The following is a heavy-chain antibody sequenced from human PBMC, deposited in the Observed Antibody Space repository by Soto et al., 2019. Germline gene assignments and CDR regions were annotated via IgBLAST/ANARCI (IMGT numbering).Heavy chain of an antibody. CDR1: GGSFSGYY. Sequence: PSETLSLTCAVYGGSFSGYYWSWIRQPPGKGLEWIGEINHSGSTNYNPSLKSRVTIPVDTSKNQFSLKLSSVTAADTAVYYCARRSLYYYGSGSFNWFDTWGQGTLVTVSS. D-gene: IGHD3-10*01. CDR2: INHSGST. V-gene: IGHV4-34*01. J-gene: IGHJ5*02. CDR3: ARRSLYYYGSGSFNWFDT.